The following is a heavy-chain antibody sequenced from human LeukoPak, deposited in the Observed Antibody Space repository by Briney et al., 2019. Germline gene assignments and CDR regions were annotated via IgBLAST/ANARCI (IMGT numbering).Heavy chain of an antibody. V-gene: IGHV3-9*01. CDR1: GFTFDDSA. Sequence: GGSLRLSCAASGFTFDDSAMHWVRQAPGKGLEWVSGISWNSGSIGYADSVKGRFTISRDNAKNSLYLQMNSLRAEDTALYYCAKDMGSSWYNAFDIWGQGTMVTVSS. CDR3: AKDMGSSWYNAFDI. CDR2: ISWNSGSI. D-gene: IGHD6-13*01. J-gene: IGHJ3*02.